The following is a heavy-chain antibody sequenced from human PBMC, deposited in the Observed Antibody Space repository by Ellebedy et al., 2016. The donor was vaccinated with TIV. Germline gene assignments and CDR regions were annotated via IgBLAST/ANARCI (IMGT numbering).Heavy chain of an antibody. CDR3: ATGGNGYYSIDS. CDR2: FDPEDDKT. CDR1: GYSLTDFP. V-gene: IGHV1-24*01. Sequence: AASVKVSCKVSGYSLTDFPMHWVRQAPGKGLEWLGSFDPEDDKTIYAQKVQGRVTMTEDTSTDTAYMELSSLRSEDTAVYYCATGGNGYYSIDSWGQGTLVTVSS. J-gene: IGHJ4*02. D-gene: IGHD3-3*01.